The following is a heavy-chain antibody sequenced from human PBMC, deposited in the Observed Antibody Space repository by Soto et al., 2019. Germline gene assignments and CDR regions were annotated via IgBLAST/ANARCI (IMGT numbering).Heavy chain of an antibody. J-gene: IGHJ3*02. Sequence: ASVKVSCKASGYTFIGYYIHWVRQAPGQGLEWMGWINPNSGSTNYAQKFKGRVTMTKDTSISTTYMDLSRLRSDDTVVYYCARYCSSVSCYDEIWGQGTMVTVSS. CDR1: GYTFIGYY. V-gene: IGHV1-2*02. CDR3: ARYCSSVSCYDEI. D-gene: IGHD2-15*01. CDR2: INPNSGST.